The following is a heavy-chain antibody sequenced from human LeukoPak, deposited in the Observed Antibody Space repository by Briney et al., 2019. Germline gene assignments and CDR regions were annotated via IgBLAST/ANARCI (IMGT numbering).Heavy chain of an antibody. CDR2: ISSSSSYI. V-gene: IGHV3-21*01. D-gene: IGHD4-17*01. J-gene: IGHJ4*02. Sequence: GGSPRLSCAASGFTFSSYSMNWVRQAPGKGLEWVSSISSSSSYIYYADSVKGRFTISRDNAKNSLYLQMNSLRAEDTAVYYCARDYGDPYYFDYWGQGTLVTVSS. CDR1: GFTFSSYS. CDR3: ARDYGDPYYFDY.